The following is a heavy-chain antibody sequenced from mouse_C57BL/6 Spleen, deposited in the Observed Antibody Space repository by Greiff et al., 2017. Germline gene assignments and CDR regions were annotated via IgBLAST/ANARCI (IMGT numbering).Heavy chain of an antibody. CDR1: GYAFSSSW. V-gene: IGHV1-82*01. J-gene: IGHJ4*01. CDR2: IYPGDGDT. Sequence: VQLQQSGPELVKPGASVKISCKASGYAFSSSWMNWVKQRPGKGLEWIGRIYPGDGDTNSNGKFKGKATLTADKSSSTAYMQLSSLTSEDSAVYFGSDSSGYGAMDYWGQGTSVTVSS. D-gene: IGHD3-2*02. CDR3: SDSSGYGAMDY.